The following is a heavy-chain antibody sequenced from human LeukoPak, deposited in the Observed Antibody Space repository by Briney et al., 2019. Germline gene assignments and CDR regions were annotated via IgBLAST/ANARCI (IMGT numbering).Heavy chain of an antibody. D-gene: IGHD6-13*01. CDR3: AKDIAAAGLFDY. CDR1: GFTFDDYA. J-gene: IGHJ4*02. Sequence: GRSLRLSCAASGFTFDDYAMHWVRQAPGKGLEWVSGISWNSGSIGYADSVKGRFTISRDNAKNSLYPQMNSLRAEDTALYYCAKDIAAAGLFDYWGQGTLVTVSS. CDR2: ISWNSGSI. V-gene: IGHV3-9*01.